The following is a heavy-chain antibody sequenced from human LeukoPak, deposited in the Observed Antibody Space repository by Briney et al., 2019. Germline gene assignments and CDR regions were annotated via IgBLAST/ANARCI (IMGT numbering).Heavy chain of an antibody. Sequence: ASVKVSCKASGYTLTSYDINWVRQATGQGLEWMGWMNPNSGNTAYAQKFQGRVTMTRNTSISTAYMELSSMRSEDTAVYYCGGGLGTTLETPDGGDQGPTATVS. CDR3: GGGLGTTLETPDG. D-gene: IGHD1-7*01. CDR2: MNPNSGNT. V-gene: IGHV1-8*01. CDR1: GYTLTSYD. J-gene: IGHJ6*02.